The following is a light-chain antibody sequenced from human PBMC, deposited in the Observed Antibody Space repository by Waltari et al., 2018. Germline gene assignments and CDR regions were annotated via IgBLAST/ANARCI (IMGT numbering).Light chain of an antibody. CDR1: KTDIGSSNT. CDR3: CSYAGTPRVV. J-gene: IGLJ2*01. Sequence: QSALTQPASVSGSPGQSLTLSCTGTKTDIGSSNTVSWYQQHPGKAPKVIIFEVNKRPSGVSNRFSGSKSGNTASLTVSGLHPEDEADYYCCSYAGTPRVVFGGGTKLTVL. V-gene: IGLV2-23*02. CDR2: EVN.